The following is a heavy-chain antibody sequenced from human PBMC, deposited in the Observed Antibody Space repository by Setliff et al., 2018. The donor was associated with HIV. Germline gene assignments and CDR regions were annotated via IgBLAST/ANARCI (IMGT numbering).Heavy chain of an antibody. CDR2: IYTSGST. Sequence: SETLSLTCTVSGGSISSYYWSWIRQPAGKGLEWIGRIYTSGSTNHNPSLKSRVTMSVDTSKNQFSLKLSSVTAADTAVYYCARVPVCSSTSCLHVNAFDIWGQGTRVTVSS. D-gene: IGHD2-2*01. V-gene: IGHV4-4*07. CDR1: GGSISSYY. CDR3: ARVPVCSSTSCLHVNAFDI. J-gene: IGHJ3*02.